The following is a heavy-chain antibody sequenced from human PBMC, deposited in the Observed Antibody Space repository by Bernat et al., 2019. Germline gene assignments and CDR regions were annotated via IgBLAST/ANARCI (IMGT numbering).Heavy chain of an antibody. J-gene: IGHJ4*02. CDR3: ARGRSAVAGTDY. V-gene: IGHV3-66*01. Sequence: EVQLVESGGGLVQPGGSLRLSCASSGFTVSSNYMSWVRPAPGKGVKCVSVIYSGGSTYYADYVKGRFTISRDNSKNTLYLQMNSLRAEDTAVYYCARGRSAVAGTDYWGQGTLVTVSS. CDR1: GFTVSSNY. D-gene: IGHD6-19*01. CDR2: IYSGGST.